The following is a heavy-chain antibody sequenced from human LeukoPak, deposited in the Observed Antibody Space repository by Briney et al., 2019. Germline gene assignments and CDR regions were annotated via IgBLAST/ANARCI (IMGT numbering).Heavy chain of an antibody. V-gene: IGHV3-30*18. CDR2: ISYDGSNK. J-gene: IGHJ3*01. Sequence: PGRSLRLSCAASGFTFSSYGMHWVRQAPGKGLEWVAVISYDGSNKYYADSVKGRFTISRDNSKNTLYLQMNSLRAEDTAVYYCAKRCVRGWSTDAFDFWGQGTMVTVSS. CDR1: GFTFSSYG. D-gene: IGHD6-19*01. CDR3: AKRCVRGWSTDAFDF.